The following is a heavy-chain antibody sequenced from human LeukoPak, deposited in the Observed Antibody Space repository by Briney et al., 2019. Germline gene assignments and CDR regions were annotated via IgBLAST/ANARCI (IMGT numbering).Heavy chain of an antibody. Sequence: PSETLSLTCTVSGGSISSSSYYWGWIRQPPGKGLEWIGSIYYSGSTYYNPSLKSRVTMSVDTSKNQFSLKLSSVTAADTAVYYCATPTYHYYDSSGYYGDYWGQGTLVTVSS. D-gene: IGHD3-22*01. CDR2: IYYSGST. CDR1: GGSISSSSYY. V-gene: IGHV4-39*01. CDR3: ATPTYHYYDSSGYYGDY. J-gene: IGHJ4*02.